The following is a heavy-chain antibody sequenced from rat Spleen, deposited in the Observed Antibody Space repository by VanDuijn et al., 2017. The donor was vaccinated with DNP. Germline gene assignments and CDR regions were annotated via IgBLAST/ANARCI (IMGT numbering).Heavy chain of an antibody. V-gene: IGHV2-15*01. D-gene: IGHD1-8*01. J-gene: IGHJ2*01. CDR2: IWSGGST. Sequence: QVQLKESGPGLVQPSQTLSLTCTVAGFSLTSYGVSWVRQPPGKGLEWLGAIWSGGSTDYNSALKSRLSINRDTSKSQVFLKMNSLQTEDSARYFCVREGTVMTVGFLDFWGQGVMVTVSS. CDR3: VREGTVMTVGFLDF. CDR1: GFSLTSYG.